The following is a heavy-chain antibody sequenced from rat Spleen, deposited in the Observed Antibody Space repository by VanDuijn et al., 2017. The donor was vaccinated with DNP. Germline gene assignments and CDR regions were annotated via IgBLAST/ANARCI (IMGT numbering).Heavy chain of an antibody. Sequence: QVQLKESGPGLVQSSQTLSLSCTVSGFSLTSYDVHWVRHPPGKGLEWMGRIHNGGSTDFNSALKLRLSISRDTSKSQVFLKMNSVQTEDTAIYFCTRGYRYNPPYAMDVWGQGTAVTVSS. D-gene: IGHD1-5*01. CDR3: TRGYRYNPPYAMDV. CDR1: GFSLTSYD. V-gene: IGHV2-27*01. J-gene: IGHJ4*01. CDR2: IHNGGST.